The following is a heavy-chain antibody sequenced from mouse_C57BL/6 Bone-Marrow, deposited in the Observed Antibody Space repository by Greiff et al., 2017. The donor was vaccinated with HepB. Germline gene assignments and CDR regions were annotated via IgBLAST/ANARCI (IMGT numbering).Heavy chain of an antibody. Sequence: VKLQESGPELVKPGASVKISCKASGYAFRSSWMNWVKQRPGKGLEWIGRIYPGDGDTNYNGKFKGKATLTADKSSSTAYMQLSSLTSEDSAVYFCARGEDYWGQGTTLTVSS. CDR1: GYAFRSSW. CDR2: IYPGDGDT. V-gene: IGHV1-82*01. J-gene: IGHJ2*01. CDR3: ARGEDY.